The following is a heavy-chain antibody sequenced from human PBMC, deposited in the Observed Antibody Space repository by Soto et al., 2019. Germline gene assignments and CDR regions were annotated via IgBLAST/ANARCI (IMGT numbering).Heavy chain of an antibody. Sequence: QVQLQESGPGLVKPSQTLSLTCTVSGGSISSGGYYWSWIRQHPGKGLEWIGYIYYSGSTYYNPSLKSRVTISVDTSKNQFSLKLSSVTAADTAVYCCARDGGAYCSGGSCYFYYYYGMDVWGQGTTVTVSS. V-gene: IGHV4-31*03. CDR1: GGSISSGGYY. D-gene: IGHD2-15*01. CDR2: IYYSGST. CDR3: ARDGGAYCSGGSCYFYYYYGMDV. J-gene: IGHJ6*02.